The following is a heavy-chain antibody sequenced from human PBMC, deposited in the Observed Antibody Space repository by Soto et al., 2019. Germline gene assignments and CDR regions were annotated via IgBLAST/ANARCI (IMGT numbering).Heavy chain of an antibody. J-gene: IGHJ4*02. V-gene: IGHV3-15*01. CDR2: IKSKTDGGPT. D-gene: IGHD4-17*01. CDR3: PADLWSDYGAYYFEY. CDR1: GFTFSNAW. Sequence: EVQLVESGGGLVKPGGSLRLACAASGFTFSNAWMSWVRQSPGKGLEWVGRIKSKTDGGPTDYAAPVKGRFTNSRDDAKNTLYLQMNSLKTEVTAVYYCPADLWSDYGAYYFEYWVQETLDTDSS.